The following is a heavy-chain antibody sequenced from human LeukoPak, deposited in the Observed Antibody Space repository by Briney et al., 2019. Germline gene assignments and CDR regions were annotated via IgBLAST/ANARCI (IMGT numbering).Heavy chain of an antibody. CDR2: ISGSGGST. CDR3: AKYAAGSGSYRDRRSYFDY. CDR1: GFTFSSYA. Sequence: GGSPRLSCAASGFTFSSYAMSWVRQAPGKGLEWVSAISGSGGSTYYADSVKGRFTISRDNSKYTLYLQMNSPRAEDTAVYYCAKYAAGSGSYRDRRSYFDYWGQGTLVTVSS. J-gene: IGHJ4*02. V-gene: IGHV3-23*01. D-gene: IGHD3-10*01.